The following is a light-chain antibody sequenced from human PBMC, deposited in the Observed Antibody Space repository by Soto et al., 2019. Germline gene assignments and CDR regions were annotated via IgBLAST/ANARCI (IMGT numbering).Light chain of an antibody. CDR1: QSSGTY. J-gene: IGKJ5*01. CDR2: KAS. CDR3: QQANSFPIT. V-gene: IGKV1-39*01. Sequence: DIQMTQSPSSLSASVGDRVTITCRASQSSGTYLHWYQQKPGQAPKLLIYKASTLKSGVPSRFSGSGSGTDFTLTISSLQPEDFATYYCQQANSFPITFGQGTRLEI.